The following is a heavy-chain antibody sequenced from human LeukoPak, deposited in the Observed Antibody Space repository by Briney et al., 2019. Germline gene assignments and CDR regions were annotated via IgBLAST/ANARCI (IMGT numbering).Heavy chain of an antibody. CDR3: ARSGTYGWFDP. CDR1: GGSFSSYY. CDR2: IYYSGST. D-gene: IGHD1-26*01. V-gene: IGHV4-59*12. Sequence: SETLSLTCTVSGGSFSSYYWSWIRQPPGKGLEWIGYIYYSGSTNYNPSLKSRVTISVDTSKNRFSLKLTSVTAADTAVYFCARSGTYGWFDPWGQGALVTVSS. J-gene: IGHJ5*02.